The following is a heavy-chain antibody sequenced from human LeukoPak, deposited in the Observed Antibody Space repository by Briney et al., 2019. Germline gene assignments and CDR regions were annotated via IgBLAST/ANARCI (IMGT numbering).Heavy chain of an antibody. J-gene: IGHJ4*02. D-gene: IGHD3-22*01. CDR1: GFTFSSYE. V-gene: IGHV3-48*03. CDR2: ISSSGSTI. Sequence: GGSLRLSCAASGFTFSSYEMNWVRPAPGKGLEWGSYISSSGSTIYYADSVKGRFTISRDNAKSSLYLQMNSLRAEDTAVYYCASGEPYYDSSGYYSRPGWGQGTLVTVSS. CDR3: ASGEPYYDSSGYYSRPG.